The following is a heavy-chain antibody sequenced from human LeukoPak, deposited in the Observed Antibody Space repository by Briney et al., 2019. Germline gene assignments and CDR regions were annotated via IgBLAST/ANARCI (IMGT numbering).Heavy chain of an antibody. D-gene: IGHD3-16*01. V-gene: IGHV3-72*01. CDR1: GFTFSNYI. CDR3: SRDGGASDESAFDF. Sequence: GGSLRLSCEASGFTFSNYILDWVRQAPGKGLEWVGRIRRKRQSYSTEYAASVKGRFTISRDDSKNSLFLDMNSLKTEDTAVYHCSRDGGASDESAFDFWGRGTMVTVSS. J-gene: IGHJ3*01. CDR2: IRRKRQSYST.